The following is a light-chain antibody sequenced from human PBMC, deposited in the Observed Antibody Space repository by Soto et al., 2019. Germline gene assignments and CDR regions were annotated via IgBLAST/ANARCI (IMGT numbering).Light chain of an antibody. CDR3: CSYAGSYTVV. J-gene: IGLJ2*01. CDR2: DVS. CDR1: SSDVGSYNY. Sequence: QSALTQPRSVSGSPGQSVTISCTGSSSDVGSYNYVYWYQHDPGKAPKLMIYDVSKRPSGVPDRFSGSKSGNTASLTISGLHADDDADYYCCSYAGSYTVVFGGGTKLTVL. V-gene: IGLV2-11*01.